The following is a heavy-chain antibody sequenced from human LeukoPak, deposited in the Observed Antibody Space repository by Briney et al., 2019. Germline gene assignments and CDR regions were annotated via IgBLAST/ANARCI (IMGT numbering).Heavy chain of an antibody. D-gene: IGHD2-2*02. CDR3: ARGSPIVVVPAAIDYYYYGMDV. CDR2: ISAYNGNT. J-gene: IGHJ6*02. Sequence: GASVKVSCKASGYTFTSYGISWVRQAPGQGLEWMGWISAYNGNTNYAQKLQGRVTMTTDTSTSTAYMELRSLRSDDTAVYYCARGSPIVVVPAAIDYYYYGMDVWGQGTTVTVSS. V-gene: IGHV1-18*04. CDR1: GYTFTSYG.